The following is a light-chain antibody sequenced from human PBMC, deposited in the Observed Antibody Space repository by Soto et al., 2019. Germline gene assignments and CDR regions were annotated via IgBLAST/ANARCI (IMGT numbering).Light chain of an antibody. CDR1: RSNIAGNA. CDR2: SDS. CDR3: AVWDDILNRPV. J-gene: IGLJ2*01. V-gene: IGLV1-44*01. Sequence: QSVLSQPPSASGTPGQRVTISCSGTRSNIAGNAVNWYQQLPGTAPKLLIFSDSQRPSGVPDRFSASKYGTSASLAISGLQADDEALYHCAVWDDILNRPVLGGGTKLTVL.